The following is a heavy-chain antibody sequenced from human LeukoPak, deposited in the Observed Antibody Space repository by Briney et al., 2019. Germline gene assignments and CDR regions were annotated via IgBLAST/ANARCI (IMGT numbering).Heavy chain of an antibody. J-gene: IGHJ6*02. Sequence: GGSLRLSCEASGFTFNNYWMSWVRQAPRKGLEWVANIKQDGSEKSYVDSVKGRFTISRDSAKNSLFLQMDSLRAEDTAVYYCARGYFSSSGRGMDVWGQGTTVTVSS. CDR2: IKQDGSEK. V-gene: IGHV3-7*01. CDR3: ARGYFSSSGRGMDV. CDR1: GFTFNNYW. D-gene: IGHD6-13*01.